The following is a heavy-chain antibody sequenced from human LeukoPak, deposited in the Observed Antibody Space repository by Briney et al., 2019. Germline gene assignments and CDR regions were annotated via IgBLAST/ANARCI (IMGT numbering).Heavy chain of an antibody. J-gene: IGHJ4*02. D-gene: IGHD6-6*01. Sequence: GGSLRLSCAASGFTFSSYGMHWVRQAPGKGLEWVAVISYDGSNKYYADSVRGRFTISRDNSKNTLYLQMKSLRAEDTAVYYCARDQARPDYWGQGTLVTVSS. V-gene: IGHV3-30*03. CDR1: GFTFSSYG. CDR3: ARDQARPDY. CDR2: ISYDGSNK.